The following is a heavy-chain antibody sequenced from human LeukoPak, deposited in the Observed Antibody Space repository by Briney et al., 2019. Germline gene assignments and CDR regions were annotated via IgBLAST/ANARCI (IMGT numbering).Heavy chain of an antibody. D-gene: IGHD3-22*01. CDR1: GFTFSDYY. J-gene: IGHJ3*02. CDR2: IKQDGSEK. Sequence: PGGSLRLSCAASGFTFSDYYINWIRQAPGKGLEWVANIKQDGSEKYYVDSVKGRFTISRDNAKNSLYLQMNSLRAEDTAVYYCANGYYYDSSGYYDDAFDIWGQGTMVTVSS. CDR3: ANGYYYDSSGYYDDAFDI. V-gene: IGHV3-7*01.